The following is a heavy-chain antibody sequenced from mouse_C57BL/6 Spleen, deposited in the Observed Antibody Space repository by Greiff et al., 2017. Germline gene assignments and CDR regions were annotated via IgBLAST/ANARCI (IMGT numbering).Heavy chain of an antibody. J-gene: IGHJ4*01. CDR2: IYPGDGDT. V-gene: IGHV1-82*01. Sequence: VKLQQSGPELVKPGASVKISCKASGYAFSSSWMNWVKQRPGKGLEWIGRIYPGDGDTNYNGKFKGKATLTADKSSSTAYMQLSSLTSEDSAVYFCARWGPTAMDYWGQGTSVTVSS. D-gene: IGHD5-1*01. CDR3: ARWGPTAMDY. CDR1: GYAFSSSW.